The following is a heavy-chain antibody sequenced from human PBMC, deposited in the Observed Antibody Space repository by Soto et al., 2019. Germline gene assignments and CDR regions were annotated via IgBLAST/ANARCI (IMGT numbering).Heavy chain of an antibody. D-gene: IGHD3-22*01. CDR3: ARGRRYYDSSGYLYYFDY. V-gene: IGHV4-34*01. CDR2: INHSGST. J-gene: IGHJ4*02. CDR1: GGSFSGYY. Sequence: SETLSLTCAVYGGSFSGYYWSWIRQPPGKGLEWIGEINHSGSTNYNPSLKSRVTISVDTSKNQFSLKLSSVTAADTAVYYCARGRRYYDSSGYLYYFDYWGQGTLVTVSS.